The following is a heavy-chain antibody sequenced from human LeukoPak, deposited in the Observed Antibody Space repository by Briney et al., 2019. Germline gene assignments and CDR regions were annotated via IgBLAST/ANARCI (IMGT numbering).Heavy chain of an antibody. V-gene: IGHV3-33*03. J-gene: IGHJ4*02. D-gene: IGHD3-22*01. CDR2: IWYDGSNK. Sequence: PGRSLRLSCAASGFTFNSYGMHWVRQAPGKGLEGVAGIWYDGSNKYYADSVKGRVTISRDNSKKTLYLQMNSLRAEDTAVYYCAKGLPLFYYDSSGPIDYWGQGTLVTVSS. CDR3: AKGLPLFYYDSSGPIDY. CDR1: GFTFNSYG.